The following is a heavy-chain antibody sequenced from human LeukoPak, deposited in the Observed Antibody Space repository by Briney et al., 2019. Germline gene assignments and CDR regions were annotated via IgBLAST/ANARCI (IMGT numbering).Heavy chain of an antibody. D-gene: IGHD6-19*01. V-gene: IGHV3-66*01. CDR3: ARASQWLAFDY. Sequence: AGGSLRLSCAASGFTFSSNYMTWVRQAPGKGLEWVSVIYNGDNTNYADSVRGRFTISRDNSKNTLYLQMNSLRAEDTAVYYCARASQWLAFDYWGQGTLVTVSS. CDR2: IYNGDNT. CDR1: GFTFSSNY. J-gene: IGHJ4*02.